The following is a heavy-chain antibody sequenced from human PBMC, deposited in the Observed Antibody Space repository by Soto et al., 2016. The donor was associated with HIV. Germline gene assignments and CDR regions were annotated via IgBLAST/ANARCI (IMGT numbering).Heavy chain of an antibody. D-gene: IGHD3-22*01. V-gene: IGHV3-15*01. CDR1: GFTFSNAW. J-gene: IGHJ4*02. CDR2: IKSKTDGGTT. Sequence: EVQLVESGGGLVKPGGSLRLSCAASGFTFSNAWMSWVRQAPGKGLEWVGRIKSKTDGGTTDYAAPVKGRFTISRDDSKNTLYLQMNSLKTEDTAVYYCTSTERYYYDSSGYYSLDLFDYWGQGTLVTVSS. CDR3: TSTERYYYDSSGYYSLDLFDY.